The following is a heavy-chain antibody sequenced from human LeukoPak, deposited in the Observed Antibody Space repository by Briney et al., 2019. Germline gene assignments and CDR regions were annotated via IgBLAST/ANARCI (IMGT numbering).Heavy chain of an antibody. V-gene: IGHV1-2*02. D-gene: IGHD3-10*01. CDR1: GDTLSDSS. CDR3: ARDPLRVVRGVYYYYYYMDV. J-gene: IGHJ6*03. CDR2: INPNSGGT. Sequence: ASVKVSCKVSGDTLSDSSMHWVRQAPGKGLEWMGWINPNSGGTNYAQKFQGRVTVTRDTSISTAYMELRSLRSDDTAVYYCARDPLRVVRGVYYYYYYMDVWGKGTTVTVSS.